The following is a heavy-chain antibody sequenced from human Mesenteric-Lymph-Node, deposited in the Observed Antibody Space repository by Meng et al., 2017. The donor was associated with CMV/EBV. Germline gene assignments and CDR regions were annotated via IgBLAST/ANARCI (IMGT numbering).Heavy chain of an antibody. CDR1: SGDYH. J-gene: IGHJ2*01. CDR3: ARYRYCSSADCFNVRFFDL. V-gene: IGHV4-31*02. CDR2: IYYSGTT. Sequence: SGDYHWIWIRQPPGKGLEWIGSIYYSGTTYYNSALKSRVSISVDTSKNQFALNLNSVTAADTAVYSCARYRYCSSADCFNVRFFDLWGRGTLVTVYS. D-gene: IGHD2-2*01.